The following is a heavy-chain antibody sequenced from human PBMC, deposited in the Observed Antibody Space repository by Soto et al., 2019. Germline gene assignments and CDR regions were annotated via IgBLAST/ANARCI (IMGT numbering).Heavy chain of an antibody. V-gene: IGHV3-30-3*01. CDR2: ISYDGSNK. D-gene: IGHD2-2*01. CDR1: GFTFSSYA. J-gene: IGHJ5*02. CDR3: ARDLGGYCSSTSCYFSWFDP. Sequence: GSLRLSCAASGFTFSSYAMHWVRQAPGKGLEWVAVISYDGSNKYYADSVKGRFTISRDNSKNTLYLQMNSLRAEDTAVYYCARDLGGYCSSTSCYFSWFDPWGQGTLVTVSS.